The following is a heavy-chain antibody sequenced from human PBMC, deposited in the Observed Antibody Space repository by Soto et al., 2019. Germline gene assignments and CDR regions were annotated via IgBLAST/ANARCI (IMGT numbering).Heavy chain of an antibody. D-gene: IGHD1-26*01. V-gene: IGHV3-21*01. CDR3: ARENSQGYTGSYSPDY. CDR1: GFTFNIYS. J-gene: IGHJ4*03. Sequence: PGGSLRLSCAASGFTFNIYSMNWVRQAPGKGLEWLSCISSTSDYTYYADSVKGRFTISRDNAQNSLYLQMNSLRVEDTAVYYCARENSQGYTGSYSPDYWGQGTLVTVSS. CDR2: ISSTSDYT.